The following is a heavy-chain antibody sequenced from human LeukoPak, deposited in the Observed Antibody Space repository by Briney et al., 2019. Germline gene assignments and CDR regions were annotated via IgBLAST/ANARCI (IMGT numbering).Heavy chain of an antibody. CDR2: IDGSGGGT. V-gene: IGHV3-23*01. Sequence: GGSLRLSCAASGFTFNSYAMSWVRQAPGKGLEWVSSIDGSGGGTYYTDSVKGRFTISRDNSKNTLYLQMNSLRAEDTAVYYCARDLYCSGGSCYGKFDPWGQGTLVTVSS. CDR3: ARDLYCSGGSCYGKFDP. J-gene: IGHJ5*02. CDR1: GFTFNSYA. D-gene: IGHD2-15*01.